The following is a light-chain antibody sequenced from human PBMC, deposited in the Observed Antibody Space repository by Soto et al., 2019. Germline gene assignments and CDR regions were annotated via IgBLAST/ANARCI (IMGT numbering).Light chain of an antibody. CDR2: GAS. Sequence: EIMMTQSPATLSVSPGERATLSCRASQSVSSNLAWYQQKPGQAPRLLIYGASTRATGIPARFSGSGSGTEFTLTISSLQSEDFAVYWCQQYNNWPLTFGPGARLEI. CDR3: QQYNNWPLT. V-gene: IGKV3-15*01. CDR1: QSVSSN. J-gene: IGKJ5*01.